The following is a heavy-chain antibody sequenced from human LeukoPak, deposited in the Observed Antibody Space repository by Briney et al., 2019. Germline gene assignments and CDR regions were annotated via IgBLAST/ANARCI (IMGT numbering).Heavy chain of an antibody. CDR3: ARDAGWGRFDY. J-gene: IGHJ4*02. Sequence: GGSLRLSCAASGFSFSTYAMNWVRQAPGKGLEWLSYISGSSNTIYYADSVKGRFTVSRDNAKNSLHLQMNSLRTEDTAVYFCARDAGWGRFDYWGQGTLLTVSS. CDR2: ISGSSNTI. V-gene: IGHV3-48*04. CDR1: GFSFSTYA. D-gene: IGHD1-26*01.